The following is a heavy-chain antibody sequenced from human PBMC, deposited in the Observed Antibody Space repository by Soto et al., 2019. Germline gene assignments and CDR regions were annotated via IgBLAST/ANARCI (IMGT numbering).Heavy chain of an antibody. J-gene: IGHJ5*02. CDR2: IYYSGST. Sequence: QVQLQESGPGLVKPSQTLSLTCTVSGGSISSGDYYWSWIRQPPGKGLEWIGYIYYSGSTYYNPSLKSRLNISVDKSKNQFSLRLSSVTAADTAVYYCARGSKIEVVTNNWCDPWGQGTLVTVSS. D-gene: IGHD2-21*02. CDR3: ARGSKIEVVTNNWCDP. V-gene: IGHV4-30-4*01. CDR1: GGSISSGDYY.